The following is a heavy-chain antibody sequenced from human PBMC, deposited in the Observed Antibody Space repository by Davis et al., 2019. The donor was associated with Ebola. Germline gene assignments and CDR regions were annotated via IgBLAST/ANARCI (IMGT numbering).Heavy chain of an antibody. CDR1: GFTFSDYY. V-gene: IGHV3-15*01. J-gene: IGHJ4*02. CDR3: TTHRGGIGN. CDR2: IKSKTDGGTT. D-gene: IGHD3-16*01. Sequence: GESLKISCAASGFTFSDYYMSWIRQAPGKGLEWVGRIKSKTDGGTTDYAAPVKGRFTISRDDSKNTLYLQMNSLKTEDTAVYYCTTHRGGIGNWGQGTLVTVSS.